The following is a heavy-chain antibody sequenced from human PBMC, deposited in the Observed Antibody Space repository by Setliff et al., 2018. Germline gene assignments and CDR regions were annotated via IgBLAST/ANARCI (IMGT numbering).Heavy chain of an antibody. V-gene: IGHV3-7*03. CDR3: ARDVGFYGESD. D-gene: IGHD4-17*01. CDR1: GFTFSGYW. Sequence: GSLRLSCAASGFTFSGYWLSWVRQAPGKGLEWVANINQDGSEKYYVASVKGRFTISRDNAKNSLYLQMNSLRAEDTAVYYCARDVGFYGESDWGQGTLVTVSS. CDR2: INQDGSEK. J-gene: IGHJ4*02.